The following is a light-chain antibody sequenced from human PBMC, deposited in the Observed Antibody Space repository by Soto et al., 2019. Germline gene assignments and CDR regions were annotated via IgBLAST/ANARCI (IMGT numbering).Light chain of an antibody. CDR3: AAWDDGLVGSVV. CDR1: SSNIGRNT. J-gene: IGLJ2*01. V-gene: IGLV1-44*01. Sequence: QSVLTQPPSASGTPGQRVTISCSGSSSNIGRNTVNWYQQFPGTAPQLLIYRNHQRPSGVPDRFSGSKSGTSASLTITGLQSDDEADYYCAAWDDGLVGSVVFGGGTKVTVL. CDR2: RNH.